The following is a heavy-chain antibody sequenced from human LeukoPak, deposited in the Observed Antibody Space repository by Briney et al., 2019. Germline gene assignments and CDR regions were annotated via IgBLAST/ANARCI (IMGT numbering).Heavy chain of an antibody. Sequence: GGSLRLSCAASGFTFSDYYMSWIRQATGKGLEGVSYISSSGSTIYYADSVKGRFTISRDNAKNSLYLQMNSLRAEDTAVYYCARSRYYYDSSGYYPIDYWGQGTLVTVSS. CDR2: ISSSGSTI. D-gene: IGHD3-22*01. J-gene: IGHJ4*02. V-gene: IGHV3-11*01. CDR3: ARSRYYYDSSGYYPIDY. CDR1: GFTFSDYY.